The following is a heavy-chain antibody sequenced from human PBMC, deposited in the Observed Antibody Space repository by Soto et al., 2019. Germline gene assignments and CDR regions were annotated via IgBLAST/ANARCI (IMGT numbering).Heavy chain of an antibody. CDR2: FYTTGRA. D-gene: IGHD3-3*01. Sequence: SETLSLTCSVSGGSISSSYWNWIRQPAGKGLEWIGRFYTTGRASYNPSLKGRLTLSGDTSKNQFSLRLGSVTAADTAVYYCARKERKPAPFWNWGQGILVTVSS. J-gene: IGHJ4*02. CDR3: ARKERKPAPFWN. V-gene: IGHV4-4*07. CDR1: GGSISSSY.